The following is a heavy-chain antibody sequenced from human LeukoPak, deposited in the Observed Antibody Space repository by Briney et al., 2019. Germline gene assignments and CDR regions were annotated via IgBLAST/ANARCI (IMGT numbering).Heavy chain of an antibody. CDR3: ARLAAAGFDY. CDR1: GFTFSRYW. CDR2: IKEDGSEK. J-gene: IGHJ4*02. D-gene: IGHD6-13*01. V-gene: IGHV3-7*01. Sequence: PGGSLRLSCAASGFTFSRYWMSWVRQAPGKGPEWVANIKEDGSEKYYVASVRGRFTISRDNAKNSLYLQMNSLRAEDTAVYYCARLAAAGFDYGGQGNLVTAPS.